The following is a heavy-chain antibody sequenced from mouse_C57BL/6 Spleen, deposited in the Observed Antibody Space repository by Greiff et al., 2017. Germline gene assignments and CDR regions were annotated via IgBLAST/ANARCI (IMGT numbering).Heavy chain of an antibody. V-gene: IGHV3-6*01. D-gene: IGHD3-2*02. CDR2: ISYDGSN. J-gene: IGHJ3*01. Sequence: EVKLVESGPGLVKPSQSLSLTCSVTGYSITSGYYWNWIRQFPGNKLEWMGYISYDGSNNYNPSLKNRISITRDTSKNQFFLKLNSVTTEDTATYYCATDSSGDAYWGQGTLVTVSA. CDR1: GYSITSGYY. CDR3: ATDSSGDAY.